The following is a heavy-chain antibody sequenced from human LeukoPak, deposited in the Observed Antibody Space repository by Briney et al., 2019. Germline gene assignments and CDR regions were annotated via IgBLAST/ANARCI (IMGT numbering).Heavy chain of an antibody. J-gene: IGHJ5*02. Sequence: PSETLSLTCSVSGGSINNYYWSWIRQPPGKGLEWIGYIYYSGTTNYNPSLKSRVSISVDTSKNQFSLKLSSVTAADTAIYYCARERTTVRGMSWFDPWGQGTLVTVSS. CDR1: GGSINNYY. D-gene: IGHD3-10*01. V-gene: IGHV4-59*01. CDR2: IYYSGTT. CDR3: ARERTTVRGMSWFDP.